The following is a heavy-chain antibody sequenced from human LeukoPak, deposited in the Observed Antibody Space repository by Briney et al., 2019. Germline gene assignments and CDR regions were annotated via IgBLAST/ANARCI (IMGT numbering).Heavy chain of an antibody. J-gene: IGHJ4*02. CDR3: ARSEYDILTGFDY. V-gene: IGHV4-4*07. CDR2: IYTSGST. Sequence: SETLSLTCTVSGGSISSYYWSWIRQPAGKGLEWIGRIYTSGSTNYNPSLKSRVTMSVDTSKNQFSLKLSSVTAADTAVYCARSEYDILTGFDYWGQGTLVTVSS. D-gene: IGHD3-9*01. CDR1: GGSISSYY.